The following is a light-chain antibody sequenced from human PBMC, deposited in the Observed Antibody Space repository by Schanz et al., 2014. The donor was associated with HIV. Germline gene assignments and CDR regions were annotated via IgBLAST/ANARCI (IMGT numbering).Light chain of an antibody. V-gene: IGLV2-14*03. CDR3: CSYAGSSTLV. J-gene: IGLJ2*01. Sequence: QSALTQPASVSGSPGQSITISCTGTSNDVGGHNYVSWFQQHPGRAPKLLIFEVTNRPSGIPNRFSGSKSGNTASLTISGLQAEDEADYYCCSYAGSSTLVFGGGTKLTVL. CDR1: SNDVGGHNY. CDR2: EVT.